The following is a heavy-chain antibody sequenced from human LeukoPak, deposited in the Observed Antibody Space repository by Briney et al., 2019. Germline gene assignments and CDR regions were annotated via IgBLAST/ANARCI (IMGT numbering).Heavy chain of an antibody. D-gene: IGHD1-1*01. V-gene: IGHV3-7*03. CDR2: INSDGSEG. CDR3: ARTKAIEWYNWNDAGAFDI. CDR1: GFTFSGFW. J-gene: IGHJ3*02. Sequence: GGSLRLSCAVSGFTFSGFWMSWSRQAPGKGLEWVARINSDGSEGYYADVVKGRFTISRDNAKNSLYLQINSLRAEDTAVYYCARTKAIEWYNWNDAGAFDIWGQGTMVTVSS.